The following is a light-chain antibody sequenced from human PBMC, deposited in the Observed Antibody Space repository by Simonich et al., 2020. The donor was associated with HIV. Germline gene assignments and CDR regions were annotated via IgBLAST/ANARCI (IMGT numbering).Light chain of an antibody. CDR3: QQYNTWVSIT. V-gene: IGKV3-15*01. CDR1: QSVSNN. J-gene: IGKJ5*01. CDR2: GAS. Sequence: EIVMTQSPATLSVSPGERATLSCRASQSVSNNLAWYQQKPGQAPRLLIYGASTRATGIPARFSASGSGTEFTLTISSIQSEDFAVYYCQQYNTWVSITFGQGTRLEMK.